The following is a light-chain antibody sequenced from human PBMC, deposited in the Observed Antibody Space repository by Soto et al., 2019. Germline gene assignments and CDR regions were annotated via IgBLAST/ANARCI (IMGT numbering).Light chain of an antibody. J-gene: IGLJ3*02. V-gene: IGLV1-44*01. Sequence: QSVLTQPPSASGTPGQRVSIFCSGSSSNIGSNNVNWYQQLPGTAPKLLIYSNNQRPSGVPDRFSGSKSGTSASLAISGLQSGDEADYYCAAWDDSLNGWVFGGGTKLTVL. CDR1: SSNIGSNN. CDR3: AAWDDSLNGWV. CDR2: SNN.